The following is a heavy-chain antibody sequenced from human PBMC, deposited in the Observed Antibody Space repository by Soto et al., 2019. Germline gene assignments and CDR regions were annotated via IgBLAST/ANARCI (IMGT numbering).Heavy chain of an antibody. CDR2: IKAAGTEK. D-gene: IGHD5-12*01. V-gene: IGHV3-7*03. J-gene: IGHJ6*02. CDR3: VTAVRGYNANGDL. Sequence: VQLVESGGDLVQTGGSLRLSCVGSGFTFSSYWMGWVRQTPGKGLEWVATIKAAGTEKYYVDSVKGRFTFSIDNAKTSVYLEMNSLSAEDTAVYYCVTAVRGYNANGDLWGQGTTVTVSS. CDR1: GFTFSSYW.